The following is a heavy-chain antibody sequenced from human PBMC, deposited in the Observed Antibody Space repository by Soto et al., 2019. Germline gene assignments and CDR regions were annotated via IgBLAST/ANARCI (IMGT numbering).Heavy chain of an antibody. CDR1: GGTFSSYA. Sequence: ASVKVSCKASGGTFSSYAISWVRQAPGQGLEWMGGIIPIFGTANYAQKFQGRVTITADESTSTTYMELNSLRSEDTAVYYCARGRYDFWSGYRPTTYYFDSWGQGTLVTVSS. CDR3: ARGRYDFWSGYRPTTYYFDS. V-gene: IGHV1-69*13. D-gene: IGHD3-3*01. CDR2: IIPIFGTA. J-gene: IGHJ4*02.